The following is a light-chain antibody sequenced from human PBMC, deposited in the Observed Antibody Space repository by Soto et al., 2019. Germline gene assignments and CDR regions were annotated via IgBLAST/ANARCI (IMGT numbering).Light chain of an antibody. CDR3: STYTTNSSPYV. V-gene: IGLV2-14*01. CDR1: SSDVGGYNY. J-gene: IGLJ1*01. Sequence: QSALTQPASVSGSPGQSITISCTGSSSDVGGYNYVSWYQQHPGKAPKLIIYEVIHRPSGISSRFSGSKSAYTASLTISGRQAEDEADYYFSTYTTNSSPYVFGTGTKVTVL. CDR2: EVI.